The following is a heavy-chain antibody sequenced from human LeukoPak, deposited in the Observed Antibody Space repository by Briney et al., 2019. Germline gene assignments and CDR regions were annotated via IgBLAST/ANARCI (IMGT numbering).Heavy chain of an antibody. J-gene: IGHJ4*02. CDR1: GYTFSSYG. CDR2: ISAYNGNT. Sequence: ASVKVSCKASGYTFSSYGISWVRQAPGQGLEWMGRISAYNGNTNYAQKLQGRVTMTTDTSTSTAYMELSSLRSEDTAVYYCARDLGYNSKDYWGQGTLVTVSS. V-gene: IGHV1-18*01. CDR3: ARDLGYNSKDY. D-gene: IGHD5-24*01.